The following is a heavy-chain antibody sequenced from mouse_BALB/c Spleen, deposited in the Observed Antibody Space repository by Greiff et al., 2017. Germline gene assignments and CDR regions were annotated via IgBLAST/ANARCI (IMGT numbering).Heavy chain of an antibody. V-gene: IGHV1-7*01. CDR1: GYTFTSYW. D-gene: IGHD2-1*01. J-gene: IGHJ4*01. Sequence: VQLQESGAELAKPGASVKMSCKASGYTFTSYWMHWVKQRPGQGLEWIGYINPSTGYTEYNQKFKDMATLTADKSSSTAYMQLSSLTSEDSAVYYCARSGLYGNYRGDYWGQGTSVTVSS. CDR2: INPSTGYT. CDR3: ARSGLYGNYRGDY.